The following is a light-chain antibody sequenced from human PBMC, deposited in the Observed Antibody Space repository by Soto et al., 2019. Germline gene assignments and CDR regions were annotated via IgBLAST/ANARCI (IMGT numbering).Light chain of an antibody. CDR3: QQLNTYPRT. V-gene: IGKV1-9*01. CDR2: AAF. CDR1: QGIDSN. J-gene: IGKJ2*01. Sequence: GDRVIIPCRASQGIDSNLAWYQQKPGQAPKLLIYAAFTLQSEVPSRFSGSGSGTEFTLTITSLQPEDFATYYCQQLNTYPRTFGQGTKLDIK.